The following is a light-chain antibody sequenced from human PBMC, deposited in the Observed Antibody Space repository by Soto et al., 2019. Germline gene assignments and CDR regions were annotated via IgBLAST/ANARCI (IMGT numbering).Light chain of an antibody. V-gene: IGKV1-5*01. CDR2: DAS. Sequence: DIQMTQPPSTLSASVGDRVTITSRASQTITTWLAWYQQKPGKAPKLLIYDASTLGSGVPSRFSGSGSGTEFSLSISSLQPDDFGSYYCQQYNTYSGTFGQGTKVDI. J-gene: IGKJ1*01. CDR1: QTITTW. CDR3: QQYNTYSGT.